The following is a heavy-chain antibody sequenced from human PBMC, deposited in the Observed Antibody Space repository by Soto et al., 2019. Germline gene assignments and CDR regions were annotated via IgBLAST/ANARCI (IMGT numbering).Heavy chain of an antibody. D-gene: IGHD3-16*01. Sequence: EVQLVESGGGLVQPGGSLRLSCEVSGFTFSIHAMNWVRQAPGKGLEWVAYIHGTRSIIYYADSVKGRFTISRDNAKNSLFLQMDSLRDEDTAVYYCARYVRNADYDYWGQGTLVTVSS. J-gene: IGHJ4*02. V-gene: IGHV3-48*02. CDR1: GFTFSIHA. CDR3: ARYVRNADYDY. CDR2: IHGTRSII.